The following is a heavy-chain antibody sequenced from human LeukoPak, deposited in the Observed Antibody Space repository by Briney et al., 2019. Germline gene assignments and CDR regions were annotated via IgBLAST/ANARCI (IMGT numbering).Heavy chain of an antibody. CDR1: GFTFSSYG. J-gene: IGHJ4*02. Sequence: PGRSLRLSCVASGFTFSSYGMHWVRQAPGKGLEWVAVIWYNGSNKYYADSVKGRFTISKDSSKNTVYLQMNSLRVEDTAVYYCAGSWFYRDYFEYWGQGTLVTVSS. D-gene: IGHD3-10*01. CDR2: IWYNGSNK. CDR3: AGSWFYRDYFEY. V-gene: IGHV3-33*01.